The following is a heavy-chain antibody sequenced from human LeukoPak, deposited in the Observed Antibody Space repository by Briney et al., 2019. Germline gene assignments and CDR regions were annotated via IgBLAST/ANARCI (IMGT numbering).Heavy chain of an antibody. CDR1: GFTFSSYA. V-gene: IGHV3-23*01. D-gene: IGHD2-2*01. Sequence: PGGSLRLSCAASGFTFSSYAMSWVRQAPGKGLEWVSAISGSGGSTYYADSVKGRFTISGDNSKNTLYLQVNSLRAEDTAVYYCAKYQLLSDPVNYFDYWGQGTLVTVSS. CDR2: ISGSGGST. J-gene: IGHJ4*02. CDR3: AKYQLLSDPVNYFDY.